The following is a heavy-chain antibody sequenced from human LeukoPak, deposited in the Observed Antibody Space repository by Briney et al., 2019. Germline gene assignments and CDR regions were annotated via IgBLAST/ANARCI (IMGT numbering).Heavy chain of an antibody. J-gene: IGHJ4*03. CDR1: GFTFSSYD. D-gene: IGHD1-26*01. CDR2: IGTAGDT. CDR3: AKLPSGSYQGYFDY. V-gene: IGHV3-13*04. Sequence: PGGSLRLSCAASGFTFSSYDMHWVRQATGKGLEWVSTIGTAGDTYYPGSVKGRFTISRESAQNSLYLQMNRLRAEDTAVYYCAKLPSGSYQGYFDYWGQGMLVTVSS.